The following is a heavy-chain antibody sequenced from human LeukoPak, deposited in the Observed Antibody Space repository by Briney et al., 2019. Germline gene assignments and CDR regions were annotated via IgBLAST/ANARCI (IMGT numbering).Heavy chain of an antibody. D-gene: IGHD3-9*01. V-gene: IGHV4-59*01. CDR2: IYYSGST. Sequence: SETLSLTCTVSGGSTSSYHWNWIRQPPGKGLEWIGYIYYSGSTNYNPSLKSRVTISVDTSKNQFSLKLSSVTAADTAVYYCARGILTGTIYAFDIWGQGTLVTVSS. CDR3: ARGILTGTIYAFDI. CDR1: GGSTSSYH. J-gene: IGHJ3*02.